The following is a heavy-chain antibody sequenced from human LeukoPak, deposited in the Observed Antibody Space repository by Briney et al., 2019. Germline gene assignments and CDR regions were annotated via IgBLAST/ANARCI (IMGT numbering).Heavy chain of an antibody. D-gene: IGHD6-13*01. CDR1: GFTFSSYA. CDR3: ARESGSSSSNYGMDV. J-gene: IGHJ6*02. V-gene: IGHV3-30-3*01. CDR2: ISYDGSNK. Sequence: PGGSLRLSCAASGFTFSSYAMHWVRQAPGKGLEWVAGISYDGSNKYYADSVKGRFTISRDNAKNSLYLQMNSLRAEDTAVYYCARESGSSSSNYGMDVWGQGTTVTVSS.